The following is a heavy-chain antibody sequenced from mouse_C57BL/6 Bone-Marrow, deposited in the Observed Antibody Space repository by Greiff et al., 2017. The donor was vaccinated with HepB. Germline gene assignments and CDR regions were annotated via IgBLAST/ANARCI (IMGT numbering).Heavy chain of an antibody. D-gene: IGHD1-1*01. V-gene: IGHV14-1*01. CDR3: TTFGTTVPLIAY. CDR2: IDPEDGDT. J-gene: IGHJ3*01. Sequence: EVQLKQSGAELVRPGASVKLSCTASGFNIKDYYMHWVKQRPEQGLEWIGRIDPEDGDTEYAPKFQGKATMTADTSSNTAYLQLSSLTSEDTAVYYCTTFGTTVPLIAYGGQGTLVTVSA. CDR1: GFNIKDYY.